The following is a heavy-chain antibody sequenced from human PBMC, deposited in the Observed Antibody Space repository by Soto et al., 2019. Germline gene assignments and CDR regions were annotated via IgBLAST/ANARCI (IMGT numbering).Heavy chain of an antibody. Sequence: EVQLVESGGGLVQPGGSLRLSCAASGFTFSSYSMDWVRQAPGKTLEWLSHIGTSGTPIHDADSVKGRFIISRDNAANSLYLQMNSLRDEDTAVYYCARGFLSNSLDVWGQGTTVIVSS. CDR2: IGTSGTPI. J-gene: IGHJ3*01. V-gene: IGHV3-48*02. CDR3: ARGFLSNSLDV. D-gene: IGHD3-3*01. CDR1: GFTFSSYS.